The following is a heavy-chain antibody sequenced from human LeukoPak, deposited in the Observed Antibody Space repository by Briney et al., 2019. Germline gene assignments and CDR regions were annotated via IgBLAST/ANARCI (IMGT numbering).Heavy chain of an antibody. CDR1: GYTFTTYG. CDR3: AIDLTSSYYFDY. V-gene: IGHV1-18*01. J-gene: IGHJ4*02. CDR2: ISTYNGNT. Sequence: ASVKVSCKTSGYTFTTYGVSWMRQAPGQGLEWMGWISTYNGNTNYAQILQGRVTMTTDTSTSTAYMGLRSLRSDDTAVYYCAIDLTSSYYFDYWGQGTLVTVSS.